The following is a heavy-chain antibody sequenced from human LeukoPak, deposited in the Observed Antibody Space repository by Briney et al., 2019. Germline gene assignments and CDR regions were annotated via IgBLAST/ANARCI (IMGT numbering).Heavy chain of an antibody. Sequence: SETLSLTCTVSGGSISSYYWSWIRQPAGKGLEWIGRIYTSGSTNYNPSLKSRVTMSVDTSKNQFSLKLSSVTAADTAVYYCARRITIIGGLPGDAFDIWGQGTLVTVSS. V-gene: IGHV4-4*07. CDR2: IYTSGST. J-gene: IGHJ3*02. CDR3: ARRITIIGGLPGDAFDI. CDR1: GGSISSYY. D-gene: IGHD3-10*01.